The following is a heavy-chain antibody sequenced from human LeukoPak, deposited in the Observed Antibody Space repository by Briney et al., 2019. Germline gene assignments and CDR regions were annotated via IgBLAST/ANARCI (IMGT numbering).Heavy chain of an antibody. CDR1: GGSISSSTYY. CDR3: ARQTGSGLFILP. CDR2: ISYSGTT. J-gene: IGHJ4*02. V-gene: IGHV4-39*01. Sequence: SSETLSLTCIVSGGSISSSTYYWGWIRQSPGKGLEWIGSISYSGTTYYNPSLKSRVTISVDTSKNQFSLRLTSVTAADTAVYYCARQTGSGLFILPGGQGTLVTVSS. D-gene: IGHD3/OR15-3a*01.